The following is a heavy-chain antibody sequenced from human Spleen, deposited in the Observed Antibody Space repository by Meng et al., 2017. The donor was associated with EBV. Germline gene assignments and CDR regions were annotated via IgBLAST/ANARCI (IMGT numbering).Heavy chain of an antibody. D-gene: IGHD6-13*01. CDR2: ISAYNGNT. CDR3: ARDYSNTWYP. V-gene: IGHV1-18*01. Sequence: QVQLVQSGAKVKKPGASVKVSCKASGYTFTTYAITWVRQAPGQGLEWMGWISAYNGNTKYAQTLQGRVTMTTDTSATTAYMELRSLTSDDTAVYFCARDYSNTWYPWGQGTLVTVSS. CDR1: GYTFTTYA. J-gene: IGHJ5*02.